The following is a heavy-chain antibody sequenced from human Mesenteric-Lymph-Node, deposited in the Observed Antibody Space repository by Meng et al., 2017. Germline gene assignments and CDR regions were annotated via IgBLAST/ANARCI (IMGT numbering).Heavy chain of an antibody. Sequence: QVQRTEPAPLLLNPSQTQSLPCTVSGGSISSGGYYWSWIRQHPGKGLEWIGYIYYSGSTYYNPSLKSRVTISVDTSKNQFSLKLSSVTAADTAVYYCARGPSRWLQFSFDYWGQGTLVTVSS. CDR1: GGSISSGGYY. CDR3: ARGPSRWLQFSFDY. CDR2: IYYSGST. J-gene: IGHJ4*02. D-gene: IGHD5-24*01. V-gene: IGHV4-31*03.